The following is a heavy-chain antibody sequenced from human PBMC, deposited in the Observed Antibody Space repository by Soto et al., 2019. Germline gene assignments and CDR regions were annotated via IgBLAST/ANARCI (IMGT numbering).Heavy chain of an antibody. V-gene: IGHV4-31*02. CDR2: IHYRGIT. CDR1: GVSIRSGDYY. Sequence: SETLSLTCTVSGVSIRSGDYYWSWIRQHPGKGLEWIGYIHYRGITYYNPSLKSRVVISVDTSKNQFSLKLSSVTAADTAVYYCARKAGSSWYYFDYWGQGTPVTVSS. J-gene: IGHJ4*02. CDR3: ARKAGSSWYYFDY. D-gene: IGHD6-13*01.